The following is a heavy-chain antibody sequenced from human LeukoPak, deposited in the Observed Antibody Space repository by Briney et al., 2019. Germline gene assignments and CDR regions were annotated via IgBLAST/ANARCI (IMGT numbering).Heavy chain of an antibody. CDR1: GFTFSSGS. CDR3: VRGTIAAAGIDY. V-gene: IGHV3-74*01. Sequence: GGSLRLSCAASGFTFSSGSMHWGRQAPGKGLVWVSRIKGDGRSISYADSVKGRFPIFRDNAKNTLFLQMDSLRAEDTAVYYCVRGTIAAAGIDYWGQGPLVTVSS. CDR2: IKGDGRSI. J-gene: IGHJ4*02. D-gene: IGHD6-13*01.